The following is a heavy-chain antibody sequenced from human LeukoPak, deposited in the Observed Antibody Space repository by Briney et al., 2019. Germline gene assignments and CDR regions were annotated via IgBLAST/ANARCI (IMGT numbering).Heavy chain of an antibody. J-gene: IGHJ6*03. Sequence: PSETLSLTCAVYGGSFSNYYWSWIRQPPGKGLEWIGEINDSGRTNYNPSPMSRVTVSVDTSKKQFSLRLTSVTATDTAVYYCARRWNYGRNYYIDVWGKGATVSVSS. CDR3: ARRWNYGRNYYIDV. CDR2: INDSGRT. CDR1: GGSFSNYY. D-gene: IGHD1-7*01. V-gene: IGHV4-34*01.